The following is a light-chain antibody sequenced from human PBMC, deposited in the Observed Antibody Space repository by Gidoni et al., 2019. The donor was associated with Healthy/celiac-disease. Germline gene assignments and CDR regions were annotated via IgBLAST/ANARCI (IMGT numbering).Light chain of an antibody. Sequence: SYELTQPPSVSVSPGQTASITCSGDKLGDKYACWYQQKPGQSPVLVIYQDSKRPSGIPERFSGSNSGNTATLTISGTQAMDEADYYCQAWDSSIGEFGGGTKLTVL. V-gene: IGLV3-1*01. J-gene: IGLJ2*01. CDR1: KLGDKY. CDR2: QDS. CDR3: QAWDSSIGE.